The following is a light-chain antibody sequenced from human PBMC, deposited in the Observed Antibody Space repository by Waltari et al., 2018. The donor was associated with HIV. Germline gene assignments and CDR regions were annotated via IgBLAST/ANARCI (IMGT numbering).Light chain of an antibody. V-gene: IGKV4-1*01. J-gene: IGKJ1*01. Sequence: DIVMTQFPQSLAVSLGERATISCKSTHRLLHTSNNNNYLSWFQKKPGQPPKLLIYWASTRQSGVSDRFIGSGSGTNFTLTINSLQAEDVAAYYCQQCYSTVWTFGQGTKVEVK. CDR2: WAS. CDR3: QQCYSTVWT. CDR1: HRLLHTSNNNNY.